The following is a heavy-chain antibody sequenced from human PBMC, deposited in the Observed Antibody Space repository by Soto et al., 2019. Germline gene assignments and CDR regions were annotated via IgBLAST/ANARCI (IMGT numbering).Heavy chain of an antibody. J-gene: IGHJ5*02. CDR3: ARDQGVAAAGITWFDP. D-gene: IGHD6-13*01. CDR1: GASMNSYH. CDR2: IHSSGST. V-gene: IGHV4-4*07. Sequence: RSETLSLTCTVSGASMNSYHWSWIRQPAGKGLEWIGHIHSSGSTNYNPSLKSRVTMSVYTSKNQFSLRLMSLTAADTAVYYCARDQGVAAAGITWFDPWGQGSLVTVSS.